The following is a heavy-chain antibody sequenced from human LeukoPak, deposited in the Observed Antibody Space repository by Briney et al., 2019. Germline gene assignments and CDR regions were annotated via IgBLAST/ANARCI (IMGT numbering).Heavy chain of an antibody. CDR3: AARGYCSGTSCLLEY. CDR1: GFSFSGHW. Sequence: PGGSLRLSCTASGFSFSGHWMHWARQLPGKGLVWVSRISPTGSTTSYADSVKGRFTISRDNAKNTLYVQMNSLRAEDTAVYYCAARGYCSGTSCLLEYWGQGTLVTVSS. CDR2: ISPTGSTT. J-gene: IGHJ4*02. D-gene: IGHD2-2*01. V-gene: IGHV3-74*01.